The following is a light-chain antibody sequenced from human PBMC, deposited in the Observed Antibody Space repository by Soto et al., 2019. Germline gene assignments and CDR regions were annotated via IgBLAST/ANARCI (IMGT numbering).Light chain of an antibody. CDR1: QSIANF. V-gene: IGKV1-33*01. CDR3: QQYEDLPLT. CDR2: DAS. Sequence: DVQMTQSPSSLSASVGDRVTITCKANQSIANFLNWFQHKPGEAPKLPISDASHLELGVPSRFSGSRSGTDFVLDISNLQSEDVATYFCQQYEDLPLTFGGGTKVDI. J-gene: IGKJ4*01.